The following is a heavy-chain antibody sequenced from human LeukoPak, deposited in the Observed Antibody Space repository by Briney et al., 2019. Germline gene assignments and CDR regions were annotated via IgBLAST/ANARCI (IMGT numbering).Heavy chain of an antibody. J-gene: IGHJ6*02. V-gene: IGHV1-46*01. CDR1: GYTFTSYY. CDR3: ARHSSGGSSWYTLADYYYYGMDV. CDR2: INPSGGRT. D-gene: IGHD6-13*01. Sequence: ASVKVSCKASGYTFTSYYMHWVRQAPGQGLEVMGIINPSGGRTSYAHKFQGRVTMTRDTSTSTVYMELSSLKASDTAMYYCARHSSGGSSWYTLADYYYYGMDVWGQGTTVTVSS.